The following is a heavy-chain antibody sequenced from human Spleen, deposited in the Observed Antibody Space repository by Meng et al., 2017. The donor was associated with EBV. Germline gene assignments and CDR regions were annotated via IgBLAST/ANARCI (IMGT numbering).Heavy chain of an antibody. CDR1: GGSFSGYY. J-gene: IGHJ4*02. CDR2: INHSGST. D-gene: IGHD5-12*01. V-gene: IGHV4-34*01. CDR3: ASAPPGLPHDS. Sequence: VHLLPGGAGLLKPLEPLCFTCAVYGGSFSGYYWTWIRQPPGKGLEWIGEINHSGSTNYNPSLKSRVTISVDTSKNQFSLNLISVTAADTAVYYCASAPPGLPHDSWGQGTLVTVSS.